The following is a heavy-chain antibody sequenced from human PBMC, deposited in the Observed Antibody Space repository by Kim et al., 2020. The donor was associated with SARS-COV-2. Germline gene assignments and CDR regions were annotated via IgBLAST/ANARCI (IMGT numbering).Heavy chain of an antibody. J-gene: IGHJ6*02. Sequence: SETLSLTCTVSGGSISSGGYYWSWIRQHPGKGLEWIGYIYYSGSTYYNPSLKSRVTISVDTSKNQFSLKLSSVTAADTAVYYCARDPLKNPAPLGYYYYYGMDVWGQGTTVTVSS. CDR1: GGSISSGGYY. CDR2: IYYSGST. V-gene: IGHV4-31*03. CDR3: ARDPLKNPAPLGYYYYYGMDV.